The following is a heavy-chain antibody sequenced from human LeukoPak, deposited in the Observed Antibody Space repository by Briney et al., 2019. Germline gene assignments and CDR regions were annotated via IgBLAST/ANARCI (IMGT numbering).Heavy chain of an antibody. CDR2: ISGSGDNT. CDR1: GFSFSSYA. J-gene: IGHJ4*02. D-gene: IGHD6-19*01. V-gene: IGHV3-23*01. Sequence: GGSLRLSCAASGFSFSSYAMSWVRQAPGKGLEWVSSISGSGDNTYYAESVKGRITITRDYSKITLFLQMSSRIAEDTAVFYCAKRSGYTTGWFIDFWGQGTLVTVSS. CDR3: AKRSGYTTGWFIDF.